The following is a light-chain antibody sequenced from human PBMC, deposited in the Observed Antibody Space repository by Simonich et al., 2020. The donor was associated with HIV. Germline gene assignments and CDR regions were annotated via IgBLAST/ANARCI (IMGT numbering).Light chain of an antibody. J-gene: IGLJ3*02. CDR1: SLRSYY. V-gene: IGLV3-19*01. Sequence: SSELTQDPAVSVALGQTVRITCQGDSLRSYYASWYQQKPGKAPMLVIYGKNNRPSGIPDRFTGSTSGNTASLTITGAQAEDEADYYCSSRDISGNHRVFGGGTKLTVL. CDR3: SSRDISGNHRV. CDR2: GKN.